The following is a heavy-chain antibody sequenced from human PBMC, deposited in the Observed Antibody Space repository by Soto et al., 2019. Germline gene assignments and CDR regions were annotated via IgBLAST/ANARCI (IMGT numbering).Heavy chain of an antibody. Sequence: QVQLMQSGAEVKKPGASVKVSCKASGYTFTNYGISWVRQAPGQGLEWMGWINAYNGYTNYAQKFQGRVTMATDTPTSTAYMELRSLRSDDTAVYYCARDGDEEANFDPWGQGTLVTVSS. D-gene: IGHD4-17*01. V-gene: IGHV1-18*01. CDR3: ARDGDEEANFDP. CDR1: GYTFTNYG. J-gene: IGHJ5*02. CDR2: INAYNGYT.